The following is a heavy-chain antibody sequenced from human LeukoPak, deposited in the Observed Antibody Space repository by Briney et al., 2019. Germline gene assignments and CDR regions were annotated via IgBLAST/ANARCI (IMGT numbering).Heavy chain of an antibody. J-gene: IGHJ6*02. CDR2: ISYDGSNK. CDR3: AKDYYDSRLSSMDV. CDR1: GFTFSSYG. V-gene: IGHV3-30*18. Sequence: GGSLRLSCAASGFTFSSYGMHWVRQAPGKGLEWVAVISYDGSNKYYADSVKGRFTISRDNSKNTLYLQMNSLRAEDTAVYYCAKDYYDSRLSSMDVWGQGTTVTVSS. D-gene: IGHD3-22*01.